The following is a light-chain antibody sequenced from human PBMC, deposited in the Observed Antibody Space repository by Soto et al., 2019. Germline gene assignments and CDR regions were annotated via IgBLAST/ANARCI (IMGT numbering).Light chain of an antibody. J-gene: IGKJ1*01. CDR1: QSVSSN. CDR2: GAS. CDR3: QQYNNWPWT. V-gene: IGKV3-15*01. Sequence: EIVMTQSPATPSLSSGEKATLSCRASQSVSSNLAWYQQKPGQAPRLLIYGASTRATGIPARFSGSGSGTEFTLTISSLQSEDFAVYYCQQYNNWPWTFGQGTKVDIK.